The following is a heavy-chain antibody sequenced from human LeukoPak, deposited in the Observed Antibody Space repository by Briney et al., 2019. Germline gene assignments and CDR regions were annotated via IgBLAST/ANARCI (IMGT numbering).Heavy chain of an antibody. CDR1: GASISKDN. V-gene: IGHV4-59*01. J-gene: IGHJ3*01. Sequence: SSETLSLTRTVSGASISKDNWAWSRQPPRKGLEWMGYVTHSDFNKANGDITNYNPSLESRVTTSPDTPRNQFSLKLTPMTAAETAIYYCVRASVDTGGAFDVGPQGPGVPVPT. D-gene: IGHD2-8*02. CDR2: VTHSDFNKANGDIT. CDR3: VRASVDTGGAFDV.